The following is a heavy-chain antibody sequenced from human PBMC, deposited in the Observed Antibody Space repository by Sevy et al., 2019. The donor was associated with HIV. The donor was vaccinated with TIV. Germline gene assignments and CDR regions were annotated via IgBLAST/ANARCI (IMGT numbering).Heavy chain of an antibody. D-gene: IGHD6-13*01. J-gene: IGHJ4*02. Sequence: LSCTASGFTFGDYCMSWVRQAPGKGLEWVAFLKSDVYGGTVDHAASVRGRFVISRDDSKTIAYPQMNDLKTEDTGVYYCTRWKAAQSIFDYWGQGALVTVSS. CDR2: LKSDVYGGTV. CDR1: GFTFGDYC. V-gene: IGHV3-49*04. CDR3: TRWKAAQSIFDY.